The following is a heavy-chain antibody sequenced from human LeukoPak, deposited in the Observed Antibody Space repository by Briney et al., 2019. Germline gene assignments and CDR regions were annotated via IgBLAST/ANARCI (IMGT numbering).Heavy chain of an antibody. CDR2: ISSGGDFT. D-gene: IGHD1-26*01. CDR3: ARDPLEVGATSVLLRRSGTKPAYKLSYFDS. V-gene: IGHV3-21*06. CDR1: GFTFKSYI. Sequence: GGSLRLSCAASGFTFKSYIMNWVRQAPGKGLEWVSSISSGGDFTSSADSVRGRFTISRDDAKNSLFLQMDGLRAEDTAVYYCARDPLEVGATSVLLRRSGTKPAYKLSYFDSWGQGTLVTVSS. J-gene: IGHJ4*02.